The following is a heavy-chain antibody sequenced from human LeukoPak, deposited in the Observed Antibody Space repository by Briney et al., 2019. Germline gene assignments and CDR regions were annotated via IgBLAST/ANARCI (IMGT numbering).Heavy chain of an antibody. Sequence: SVTVSCKASGGTFSSYAISWVRQAPGQGLEWMGWIIPIFGTANYAQKFQGRVTITADESTSTAYMELSSLRSEDTAVYYCARARAGLRYFDWESYYYGMDVWGQGTTVTVSS. CDR1: GGTFSSYA. V-gene: IGHV1-69*13. J-gene: IGHJ6*02. CDR2: IIPIFGTA. CDR3: ARARAGLRYFDWESYYYGMDV. D-gene: IGHD3-9*01.